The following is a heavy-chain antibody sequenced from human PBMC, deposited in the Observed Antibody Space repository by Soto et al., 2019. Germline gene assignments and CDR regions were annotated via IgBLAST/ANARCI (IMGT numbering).Heavy chain of an antibody. Sequence: QVQLQQWGAGLLKPSETLSLTCAVYGGSFSGYYWSWIRQPPGKGLEWIGEVNHSGSTNYNPSLKRRVTISVDTSKNQFSLKLSSVTSADTAVYYCATATPRGYCSAGSCYSTWFDPWGQGTLVTVSS. CDR2: VNHSGST. CDR1: GGSFSGYY. CDR3: ATATPRGYCSAGSCYSTWFDP. D-gene: IGHD2-15*01. J-gene: IGHJ5*02. V-gene: IGHV4-34*01.